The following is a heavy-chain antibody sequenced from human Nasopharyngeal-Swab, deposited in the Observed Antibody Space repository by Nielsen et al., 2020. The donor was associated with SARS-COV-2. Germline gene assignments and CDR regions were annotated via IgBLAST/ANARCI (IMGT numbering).Heavy chain of an antibody. J-gene: IGHJ4*02. CDR1: GYSLSAHA. D-gene: IGHD1-26*01. CDR2: INAGTGKR. CDR3: AGSGLVGAPGYDF. V-gene: IGHV1-3*01. Sequence: ASVKVSCKASGYSLSAHAIHWVRQAPGQRLEWMAWINAGTGKREYSERFQGRAPTSTDTSANTAYMELGGLTSEDTAVYYCAGSGLVGAPGYDFWGQGTLVTVSS.